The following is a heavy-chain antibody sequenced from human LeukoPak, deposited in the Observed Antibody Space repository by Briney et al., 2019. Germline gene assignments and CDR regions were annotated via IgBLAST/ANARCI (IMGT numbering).Heavy chain of an antibody. CDR3: ARDRRLCSSTSCYYYGMDV. D-gene: IGHD2-2*01. Sequence: TGGSLRLSCAASGFTFSSYAMSWVRQAPGKGLEWVSAISGSGGSTYYADSVKGRFTISRDNSKNSLYLQMNSLRAEDTAVYYCARDRRLCSSTSCYYYGMDVWGQGTTVTVSS. CDR1: GFTFSSYA. V-gene: IGHV3-23*01. CDR2: ISGSGGST. J-gene: IGHJ6*02.